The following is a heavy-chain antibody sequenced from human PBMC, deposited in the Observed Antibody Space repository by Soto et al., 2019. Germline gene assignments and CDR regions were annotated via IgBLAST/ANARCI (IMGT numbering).Heavy chain of an antibody. J-gene: IGHJ5*01. CDR1: DGSITSTSYS. D-gene: IGHD3-9*01. Sequence: PSETLSLPCTVSDGSITSTSYSWGWIRQPPGKGLEWIGSIYYGGSTYYNPCLKSRVTISVDTSKNQFSLKLSSVTAADTVVYYCARAITIFWRVTQRNWFDPWGQGTLVTVSS. CDR2: IYYGGST. CDR3: ARAITIFWRVTQRNWFDP. V-gene: IGHV4-39*01.